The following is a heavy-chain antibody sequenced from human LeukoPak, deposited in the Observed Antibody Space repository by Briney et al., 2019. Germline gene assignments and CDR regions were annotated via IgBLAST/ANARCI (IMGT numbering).Heavy chain of an antibody. Sequence: GGSLRLSCAASGFTFSSYAMHWVRQAPGKGLEWVAVISYDGSNKYYADSVKGRFTISRDNSKNTLYLQMNSLRAEDTAVYYCARESYGDLPYFDYWGQGTLVTVSS. J-gene: IGHJ4*02. D-gene: IGHD4-17*01. V-gene: IGHV3-30-3*01. CDR3: ARESYGDLPYFDY. CDR1: GFTFSSYA. CDR2: ISYDGSNK.